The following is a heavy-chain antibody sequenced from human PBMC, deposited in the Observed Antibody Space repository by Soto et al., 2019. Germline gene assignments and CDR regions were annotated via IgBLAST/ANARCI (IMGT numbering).Heavy chain of an antibody. CDR1: GGTFSSYS. J-gene: IGHJ6*02. Sequence: QVQLAQSGAEVKKPGSSVKVSCKASGGTFSSYSISWVRQAPGQGLEWMGGINPIFETANYAQKFQGRVTLTADESSNTAYMELNSLRSADTAVYYCTRGITLIRGVIPPGYYYGMDVWGHGTTVAVSS. V-gene: IGHV1-69*01. CDR2: INPIFETA. D-gene: IGHD3-10*01. CDR3: TRGITLIRGVIPPGYYYGMDV.